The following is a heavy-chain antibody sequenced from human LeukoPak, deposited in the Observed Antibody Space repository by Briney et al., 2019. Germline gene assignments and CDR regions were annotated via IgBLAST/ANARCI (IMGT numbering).Heavy chain of an antibody. CDR2: ISSSSSTI. Sequence: GGSLRLSCAASGFTFSSYSMNWVRQAPGKGLEWVSYISSSSSTIYYADSVKGRFTISRDNAKSSLYLQMNSLRAEDTAVYYCARLRFLEWLDWATSNWFDPWGQGTLVTVSS. CDR3: ARLRFLEWLDWATSNWFDP. V-gene: IGHV3-48*01. J-gene: IGHJ5*02. D-gene: IGHD3-3*01. CDR1: GFTFSSYS.